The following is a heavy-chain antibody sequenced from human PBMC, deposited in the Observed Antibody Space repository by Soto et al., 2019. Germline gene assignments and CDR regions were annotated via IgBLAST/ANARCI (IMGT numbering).Heavy chain of an antibody. D-gene: IGHD4-4*01. V-gene: IGHV3-15*05. CDR2: FKRNIDGGTS. CDR3: CSEAWYSNVYGKYLNGFDA. Sequence: GGSLRLSCVASGFTFDNDWMSWVRQIPGKGLEWVGRFKRNIDGGTSDSAAPVKGRFAVSRVDSKNTLYLQMNILKTEDTAFYFFCSEAWYSNVYGKYLNGFDAWGQGT. CDR1: GFTFDNDW. J-gene: IGHJ6*02.